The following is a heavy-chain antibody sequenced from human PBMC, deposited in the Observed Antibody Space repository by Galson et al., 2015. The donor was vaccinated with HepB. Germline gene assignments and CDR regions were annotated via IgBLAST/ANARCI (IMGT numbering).Heavy chain of an antibody. CDR2: ISAYNGDT. V-gene: IGHV1-18*01. D-gene: IGHD2-15*01. Sequence: SVKVSCKASGYAFTSYGVSWVRQAPGQGLEWMGWISAYNGDTNYAQKVQGRVTMTTDTSTSTAYMELRSLRSDDTAVYYCARGPQVVALSPLFYWGQGTLVTVSS. J-gene: IGHJ4*02. CDR1: GYAFTSYG. CDR3: ARGPQVVALSPLFY.